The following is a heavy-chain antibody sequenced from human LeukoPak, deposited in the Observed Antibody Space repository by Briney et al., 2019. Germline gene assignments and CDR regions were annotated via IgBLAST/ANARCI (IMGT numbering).Heavy chain of an antibody. V-gene: IGHV3-7*01. CDR1: GFTFSSYW. CDR2: IKQDGSEQ. D-gene: IGHD3-10*01. Sequence: AGGSLRLSCAASGFTFSSYWMSWVRQAPGKGLEWVANIKQDGSEQNYVDSVKGRFIISRDNTKNSLYIQLNSLRVEDTAVCYCARDSPFGVYWGRGALVTVSS. J-gene: IGHJ4*02. CDR3: ARDSPFGVY.